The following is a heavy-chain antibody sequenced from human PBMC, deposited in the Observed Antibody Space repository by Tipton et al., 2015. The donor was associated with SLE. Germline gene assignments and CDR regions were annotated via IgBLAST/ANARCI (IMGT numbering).Heavy chain of an antibody. J-gene: IGHJ4*02. CDR2: ISSSSRYI. Sequence: QLVQSGGGLVQPGGSLRLSCAASGFTFSSYGMHWVRQAPGKGLEWVSSISSSSRYIYYADSVKGRFTISRDNAKNSLFLQMNSLRGEDTAVYYCARESGNWNLDDWGQGTLVTVSS. CDR3: ARESGNWNLDD. V-gene: IGHV3-21*03. D-gene: IGHD1-20*01. CDR1: GFTFSSYG.